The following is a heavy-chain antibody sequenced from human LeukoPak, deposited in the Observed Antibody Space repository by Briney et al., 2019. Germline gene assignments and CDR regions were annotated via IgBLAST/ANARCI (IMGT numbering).Heavy chain of an antibody. CDR1: GFTFSETW. J-gene: IGHJ6*02. V-gene: IGHV3-7*01. D-gene: IGHD1-1*01. CDR2: INHEGGGI. Sequence: GGSLRLSCAASGFTFSETWMSWVRQVPGQGLEWVAHINHEGGGIQYVDSVKGRFTISRDNAKGSVYLQMNSLRAEDTAIYHCATYINWVAGDVWGQGTTVIVSS. CDR3: ATYINWVAGDV.